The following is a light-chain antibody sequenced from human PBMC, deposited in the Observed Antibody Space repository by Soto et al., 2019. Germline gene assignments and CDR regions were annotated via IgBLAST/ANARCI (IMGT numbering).Light chain of an antibody. CDR1: SSDIGRYNL. V-gene: IGLV2-23*01. J-gene: IGLJ2*01. CDR2: EDI. CDR3: CSYAGGASVV. Sequence: QSALTQPASVSGSPGQSITISCTGTSSDIGRYNLVSWYQQHPGKAPKLMIYEDIERPSGVSNRFSGSKSGNTASLTISGLQPVDEADYHCCSYAGGASVVFGGGTKVTVL.